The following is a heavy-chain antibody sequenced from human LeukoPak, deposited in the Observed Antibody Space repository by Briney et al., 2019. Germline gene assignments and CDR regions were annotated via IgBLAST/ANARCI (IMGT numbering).Heavy chain of an antibody. CDR2: ISNSGDNT. J-gene: IGHJ4*02. V-gene: IGHV3-23*01. D-gene: IGHD2-15*01. CDR3: AKGRPLVGATKYYFDY. CDR1: GFTFSSYV. Sequence: GGTLRLSCAASGFTFSSYVMSWVRQAPGKGLEWVSAISNSGDNTYYADSVKGRFTISRDNSKNTPYLQMNSLRAEDTAVYYCAKGRPLVGATKYYFDYWGQGTLVAVSS.